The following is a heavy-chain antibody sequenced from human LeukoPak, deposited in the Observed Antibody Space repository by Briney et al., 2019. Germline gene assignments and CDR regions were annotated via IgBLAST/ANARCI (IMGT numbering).Heavy chain of an antibody. V-gene: IGHV4-61*01. J-gene: IGHJ5*02. D-gene: IGHD4-11*01. CDR1: GGSISSSSYY. CDR2: IYYSGST. CDR3: ARVVDYSNSWFDP. Sequence: PSETLSLTCTVSGGSISSSSYYWSWIRQPPGKGLEWIGYIYYSGSTNYNPSLKSRVTISVDTSKNQFSLKLSSVTAADTAVYYCARVVDYSNSWFDPWGQGTLVTVSS.